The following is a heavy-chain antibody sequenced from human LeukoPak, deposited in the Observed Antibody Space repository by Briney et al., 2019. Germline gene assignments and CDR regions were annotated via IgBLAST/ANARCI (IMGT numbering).Heavy chain of an antibody. J-gene: IGHJ4*02. V-gene: IGHV3-21*01. CDR3: ARDTVRGSHCFDY. Sequence: GGSLRLSCAASGFTFSSYSMNWVRQAPGKGLEWVSSISSSSSYIYYADSVKGRFTISRDNAKNSLYLQMNSLRAEDTAVYYCARDTVRGSHCFDYWGQGTLVTVSS. CDR1: GFTFSSYS. CDR2: ISSSSSYI. D-gene: IGHD3-10*01.